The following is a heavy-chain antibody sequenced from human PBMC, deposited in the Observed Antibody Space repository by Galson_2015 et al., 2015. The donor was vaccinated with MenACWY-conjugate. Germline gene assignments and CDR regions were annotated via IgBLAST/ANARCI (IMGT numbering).Heavy chain of an antibody. CDR1: GYNFITYW. CDR3: ARHPPGGRGMDV. CDR2: ISPIDSKT. V-gene: IGHV5-51*01. J-gene: IGHJ6*02. Sequence: QSGAEVKKPGESLKISCKASGYNFITYWIGWVRQVPGKGLEWVGLISPIDSKTRYSPAFEGRATISADNSITTAYLQWNSLQASDTAMCYCARHPPGGRGMDVWGQGTTVTVSS. D-gene: IGHD1-26*01.